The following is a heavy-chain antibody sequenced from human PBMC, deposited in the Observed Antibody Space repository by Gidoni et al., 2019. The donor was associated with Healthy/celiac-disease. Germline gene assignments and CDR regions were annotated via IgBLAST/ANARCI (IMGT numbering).Heavy chain of an antibody. Sequence: EVQLVESGGGLVQPGGSLSLSCAASGFTFSSYWMSWVRQAPGKGLEWVANIKQDGSEKYYVDSVKGRFTISRDNAKNSLYLQMNSLRAEDTAVYYCARGAGSSSWYEGGDYYFDYWGQGTLVTVSS. CDR3: ARGAGSSSWYEGGDYYFDY. V-gene: IGHV3-7*01. CDR1: GFTFSSYW. D-gene: IGHD6-13*01. CDR2: IKQDGSEK. J-gene: IGHJ4*02.